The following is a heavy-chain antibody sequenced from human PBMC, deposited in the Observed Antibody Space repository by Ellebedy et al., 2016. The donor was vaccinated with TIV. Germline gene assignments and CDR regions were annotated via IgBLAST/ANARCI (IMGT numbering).Heavy chain of an antibody. Sequence: ASVKVSCKASGYTFTSYYMHWVRQAPGQGLEWMGIINPSGGSTSYAQKFQGRVTMTRDTSTSTVYMELSSLRSEDTAVYYCARQGYCSGGSCYYLDVWGQGTTVTVSS. D-gene: IGHD2-15*01. CDR3: ARQGYCSGGSCYYLDV. V-gene: IGHV1-46*01. CDR1: GYTFTSYY. J-gene: IGHJ6*02. CDR2: INPSGGST.